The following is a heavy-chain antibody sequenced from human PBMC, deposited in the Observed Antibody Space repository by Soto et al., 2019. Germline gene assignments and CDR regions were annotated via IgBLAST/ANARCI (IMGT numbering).Heavy chain of an antibody. CDR1: GYTLTGLS. J-gene: IGHJ4*02. D-gene: IGHD1-20*01. Sequence: GASVKVSCKVAGYTLTGLSMHWVRQAPGKGLEWMGGFDPEDGETIYAQKFQGRVTMTEDTSTDTAYMELSSLRSEDTAVYYCATVSRYNWNRFDYWGQGTLVTVSS. V-gene: IGHV1-24*01. CDR3: ATVSRYNWNRFDY. CDR2: FDPEDGET.